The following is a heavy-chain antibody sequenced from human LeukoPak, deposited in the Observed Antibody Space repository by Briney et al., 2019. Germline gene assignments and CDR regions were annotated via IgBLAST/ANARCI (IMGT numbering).Heavy chain of an antibody. Sequence: SQTLSLTSAVYGGSVSGDYWSWIRQSPRPRLGGLGEISHRGRIHYTPSLQSRGTMSVDTSKNQFALNLNSVAAADTAVYYCARVPLRFLEPFDYWGQGILVTVSS. CDR1: GGSVSGDY. V-gene: IGHV4-34*01. CDR3: ARVPLRFLEPFDY. J-gene: IGHJ4*02. CDR2: ISHRGRI. D-gene: IGHD3-3*01.